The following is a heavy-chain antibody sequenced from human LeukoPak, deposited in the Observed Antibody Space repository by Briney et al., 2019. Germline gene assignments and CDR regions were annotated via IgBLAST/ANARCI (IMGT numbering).Heavy chain of an antibody. Sequence: GGSLRLSCAASGFTFSSYEMNWVRQAPGKGLEWVSYISSSGSTIYYADSVKGRFTISRDNAKNSLYLQMNSLRAEDTAVYYCARGSGSYYYMDVWGKGTTVTISS. J-gene: IGHJ6*03. CDR1: GFTFSSYE. D-gene: IGHD3-10*01. CDR3: ARGSGSYYYMDV. V-gene: IGHV3-48*03. CDR2: ISSSGSTI.